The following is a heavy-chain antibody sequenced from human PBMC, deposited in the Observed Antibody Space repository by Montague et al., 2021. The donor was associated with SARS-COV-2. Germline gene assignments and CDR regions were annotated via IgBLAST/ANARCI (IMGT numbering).Heavy chain of an antibody. V-gene: IGHV3-33*08. D-gene: IGHD4-17*01. Sequence: SLRLSCAASGYYFSSYGMHWVRQAPGKGLEWVAVIWFDGSKEYYADSVKGRFTISRDKSKNMLYLQMNSLRVEDTATYFCVRDYGDYGEEFHDYWGQGTPVTVSS. CDR2: IWFDGSKE. CDR1: GYYFSSYG. J-gene: IGHJ4*02. CDR3: VRDYGDYGEEFHDY.